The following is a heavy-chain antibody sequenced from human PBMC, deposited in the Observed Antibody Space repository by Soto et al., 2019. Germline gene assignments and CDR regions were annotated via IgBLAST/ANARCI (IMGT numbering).Heavy chain of an antibody. Sequence: PGGALRLSCAASGFTFSSYAMSWVRQAPGKGLEWVSAISGSGGSTYYADSVKGRFTISRDNSKNTLYLQMNSLRAEDTAVYYCAKVQYYYDSSGYYYIAYAFDIWGQVTTFPAS. V-gene: IGHV3-23*01. J-gene: IGHJ3*02. D-gene: IGHD3-22*01. CDR1: GFTFSSYA. CDR3: AKVQYYYDSSGYYYIAYAFDI. CDR2: ISGSGGST.